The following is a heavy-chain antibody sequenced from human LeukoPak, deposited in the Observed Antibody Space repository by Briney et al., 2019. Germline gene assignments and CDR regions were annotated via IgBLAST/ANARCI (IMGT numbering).Heavy chain of an antibody. V-gene: IGHV1-2*02. J-gene: IGHJ5*02. Sequence: GASVKVSCKASGYTFTGYYMHWVRQAPGQGLEWMGWINPNSGGTNYAQKFQGRVTMTRDTSISTAYMELSRLRSGDTAVYYCARLNWGSIEAAYNWFDPWGQGTLVTVSS. D-gene: IGHD6-13*01. CDR2: INPNSGGT. CDR1: GYTFTGYY. CDR3: ARLNWGSIEAAYNWFDP.